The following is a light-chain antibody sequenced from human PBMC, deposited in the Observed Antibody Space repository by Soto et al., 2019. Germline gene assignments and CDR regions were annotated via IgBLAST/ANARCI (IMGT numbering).Light chain of an antibody. V-gene: IGKV3-15*01. CDR1: QSVSST. CDR3: QQYSNWPQT. Sequence: EIVMTQSPASLSVSPGERATLSCRASQSVSSTLAWYQQRPGQAPRLVIYGASSRATGIPARFSGSGSGTEFTLTISSLQSEDFAVYYCQQYSNWPQTFGQGTKVEIK. CDR2: GAS. J-gene: IGKJ1*01.